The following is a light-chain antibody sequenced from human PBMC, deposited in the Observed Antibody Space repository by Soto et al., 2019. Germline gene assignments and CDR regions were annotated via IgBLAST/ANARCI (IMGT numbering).Light chain of an antibody. CDR2: GNS. V-gene: IGLV1-40*01. Sequence: QSVLTQPPSVSGAPGQRVTISCTGSSSNIGAGYDVHWYQQLPGTDPKLLIYGNSNRPSGVPDRFSGSKSGTSASLAITGLQAEDEADYYCQSYDSSLSALFGGGTKVTVL. J-gene: IGLJ2*01. CDR1: SSNIGAGYD. CDR3: QSYDSSLSAL.